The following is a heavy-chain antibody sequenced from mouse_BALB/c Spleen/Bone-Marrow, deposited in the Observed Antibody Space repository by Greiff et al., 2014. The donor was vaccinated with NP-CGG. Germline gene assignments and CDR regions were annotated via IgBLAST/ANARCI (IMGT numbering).Heavy chain of an antibody. CDR2: ISNGGGST. V-gene: IGHV5-12*02. J-gene: IGHJ2*01. CDR3: ARHSDYDYFDY. CDR1: GFTFSDYY. D-gene: IGHD2-4*01. Sequence: SGGGLVQPGGSLKLSCATSGFTFSDYYMYWVRQTPEKRLEWVAYISNGGGSTYYPDTVKGRFTISRDNAKNTLYLQMSRLKSEDTAMYYCARHSDYDYFDYWGQGTTLTVSS.